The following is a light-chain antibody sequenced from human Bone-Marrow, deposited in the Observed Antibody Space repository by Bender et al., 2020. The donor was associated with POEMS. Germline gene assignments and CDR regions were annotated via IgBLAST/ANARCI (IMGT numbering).Light chain of an antibody. J-gene: IGLJ3*02. CDR1: NLGDKY. CDR2: RDN. CDR3: AAWDDSLRGRV. V-gene: IGLV3-1*01. Sequence: SYELTQPPSVSVSPGQSATITCSGDNLGDKYASWYQQMPGQSPVLVIYRDNQRPSGVPDRFSGSKSGTSASLAISGLRSEDEADYYCAAWDDSLRGRVFGGGTKVTVL.